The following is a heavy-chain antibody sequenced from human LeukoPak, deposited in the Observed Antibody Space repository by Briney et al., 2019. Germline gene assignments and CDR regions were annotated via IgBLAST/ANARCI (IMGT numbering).Heavy chain of an antibody. V-gene: IGHV1-18*01. CDR1: GYTFTSYG. J-gene: IGHJ6*02. D-gene: IGHD2-2*02. CDR3: ARDVDIVVVPAAIPLPDYYYYGMDV. CDR2: ISAYNGNT. Sequence: ASVKVSCKASGYTFTSYGISWVRQAPGQGLEWMGWISAYNGNTNYAQKLQGRVTMTTDTSTSTAYMELRSLRSDDTGVYYCARDVDIVVVPAAIPLPDYYYYGMDVWGQGTTVTVSS.